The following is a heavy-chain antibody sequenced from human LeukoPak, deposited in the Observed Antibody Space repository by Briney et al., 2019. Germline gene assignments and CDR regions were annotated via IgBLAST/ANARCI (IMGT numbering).Heavy chain of an antibody. V-gene: IGHV3-30*18. D-gene: IGHD5-24*01. CDR3: AKGDGWNSGRKDY. CDR2: ISYDGSNK. CDR1: GFPFNAYW. Sequence: GGSLRLSCAASGFPFNAYWMTWVRQAPGEGLEWVAVISYDGSNKYYADSVKGRFTISRDNSKNTLYLQMNSLRAEDTAVYYCAKGDGWNSGRKDYWGQGTLVTVSS. J-gene: IGHJ4*02.